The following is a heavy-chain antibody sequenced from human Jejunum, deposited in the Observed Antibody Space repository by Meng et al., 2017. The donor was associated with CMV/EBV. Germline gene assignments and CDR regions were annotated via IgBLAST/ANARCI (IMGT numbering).Heavy chain of an antibody. CDR2: INSGGSIT. CDR1: GFTLSSYY. V-gene: IGHV3-74*01. Sequence: SGFTLSSYYMHWVRQAPGKGLVWVSRINSGGSITYYADSLKGRFTISRDNAKNTLYLQMNSLRAEDTAIYYCARGGYDFWTDYLHYWGQGTLVTVSS. J-gene: IGHJ4*02. CDR3: ARGGYDFWTDYLHY. D-gene: IGHD3-3*01.